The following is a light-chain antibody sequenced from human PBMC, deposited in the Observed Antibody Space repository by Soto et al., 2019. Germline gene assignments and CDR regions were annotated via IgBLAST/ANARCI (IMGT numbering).Light chain of an antibody. Sequence: EILTTQSSATLSDPPVEIDTVSWRSSQSVSSNLAWYQQKPGQAPRLLIYGASPRATGIQARFSGSGSGTEFTLTISSLQSEDFAVYYCQQYNNWPTITFGQGTRLE. J-gene: IGKJ5*01. CDR1: QSVSSN. V-gene: IGKV3-15*01. CDR2: GAS. CDR3: QQYNNWPTIT.